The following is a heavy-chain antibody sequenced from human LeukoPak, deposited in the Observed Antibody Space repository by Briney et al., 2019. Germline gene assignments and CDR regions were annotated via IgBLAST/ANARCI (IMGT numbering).Heavy chain of an antibody. V-gene: IGHV4-61*02. CDR1: GGSISSGSYY. CDR2: IYTSGST. Sequence: SETLSLTCTVSGGSISSGSYYWSWIRQPAGKGLEWIGRIYTSGSTNYNPSLKSRVTISVDTSKNQFSLKLSSVTAADTAVYYCARIYSYGFLGMDVWGQGTTVTVSS. J-gene: IGHJ6*02. D-gene: IGHD5-18*01. CDR3: ARIYSYGFLGMDV.